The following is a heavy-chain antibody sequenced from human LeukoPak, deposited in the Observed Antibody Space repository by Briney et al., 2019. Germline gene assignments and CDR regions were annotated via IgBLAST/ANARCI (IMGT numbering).Heavy chain of an antibody. Sequence: GASVKVSCKASGYTFNSYDINWVRQATGQGLEWMGWMNPNSGNTGYAQKFQGRVTMTRNTSISTAYMELSSLRSEDTAVYYCASIAAAGPGDDFDYWGQGTLVTVSS. CDR3: ASIAAAGPGDDFDY. D-gene: IGHD6-13*01. CDR2: MNPNSGNT. CDR1: GYTFNSYD. J-gene: IGHJ4*02. V-gene: IGHV1-8*01.